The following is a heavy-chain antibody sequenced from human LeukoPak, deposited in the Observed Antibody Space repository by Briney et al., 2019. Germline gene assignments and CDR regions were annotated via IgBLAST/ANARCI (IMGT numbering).Heavy chain of an antibody. CDR2: INPNSGGT. CDR1: GYTFTAYC. J-gene: IGHJ3*02. V-gene: IGHV1-2*06. D-gene: IGHD3-22*01. Sequence: ASVKVSCKASGYTFTAYCIHWVRQAPGQGLEWMGRINPNSGGTNYALNFQGRVTMTRDTSISTAYMELSRLRSDDTAVYYCARKYYCDSSGYYYDDASDTWGQGTMVTVSS. CDR3: ARKYYCDSSGYYYDDASDT.